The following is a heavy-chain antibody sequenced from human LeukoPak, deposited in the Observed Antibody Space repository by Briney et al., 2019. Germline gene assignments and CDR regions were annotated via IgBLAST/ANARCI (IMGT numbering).Heavy chain of an antibody. CDR2: ISSSGSHM. D-gene: IGHD3-16*02. Sequence: GGSLRLSCVASGLSFSGYSMNWVRQAPGKGLEWVSSISSSGSHMYYADSVKGRFTISRDNAKNSLYLQMNSLRAEDTAVYYCARLTFGGVIGFDYWGQGTLVTVSS. CDR3: ARLTFGGVIGFDY. CDR1: GLSFSGYS. V-gene: IGHV3-21*01. J-gene: IGHJ4*02.